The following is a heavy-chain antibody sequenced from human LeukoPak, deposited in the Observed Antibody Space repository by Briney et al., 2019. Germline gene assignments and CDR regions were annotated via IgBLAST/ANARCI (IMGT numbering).Heavy chain of an antibody. CDR3: ARHDETGYSGSWYEY. J-gene: IGHJ4*02. CDR2: IIPIFDTA. D-gene: IGHD6-13*01. Sequence: SVKVSCKASGGTFSSYAISWVRQAPGQGLEWMGGIIPIFDTANYAQKFQGRVTITTDESTSTAYMELSSLRSEDTAVYYCARHDETGYSGSWYEYWGQGTLVTVSS. CDR1: GGTFSSYA. V-gene: IGHV1-69*05.